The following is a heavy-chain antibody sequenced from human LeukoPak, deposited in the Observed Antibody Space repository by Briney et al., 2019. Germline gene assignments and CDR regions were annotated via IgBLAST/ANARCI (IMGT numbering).Heavy chain of an antibody. CDR1: GYTLTSYA. CDR3: ARARHDFWSSYPVYEFYYYMDV. CDR2: ISGYKANT. D-gene: IGHD3-3*01. V-gene: IGHV1-18*01. J-gene: IGHJ6*03. Sequence: ASVKVSCKASGYTLTSYAISWVRQAPGQGLEWMGWISGYKANTNYAQKLQGRVTMTTDTSTSTAHMELRSLRSDDTAVYYCARARHDFWSSYPVYEFYYYMDVWGKGTTVTVSS.